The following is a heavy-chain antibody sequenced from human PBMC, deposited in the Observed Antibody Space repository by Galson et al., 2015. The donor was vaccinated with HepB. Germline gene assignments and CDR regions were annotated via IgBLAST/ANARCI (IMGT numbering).Heavy chain of an antibody. CDR2: INSISSYI. D-gene: IGHD6-13*01. Sequence: SLRLSCAASGFTFRSFTMNWVRQAPGKGLEWVSSINSISSYIYYADSVKGRFTISRNNAKNSLYLQMDSLRDDDTAVYYCAGLEQQLVRYHQNYFQHWGQGTLVTVSS. CDR3: AGLEQQLVRYHQNYFQH. J-gene: IGHJ1*01. V-gene: IGHV3-21*01. CDR1: GFTFRSFT.